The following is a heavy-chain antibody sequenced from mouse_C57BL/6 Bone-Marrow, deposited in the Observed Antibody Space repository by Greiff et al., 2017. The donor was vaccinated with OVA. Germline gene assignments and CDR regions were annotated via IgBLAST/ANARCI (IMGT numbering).Heavy chain of an antibody. V-gene: IGHV1-55*01. J-gene: IGHJ2*01. CDR2: IYPGSGST. Sequence: QVQLQQPGAELVKPGASVKMSCKASGYTFTSYWLTWVKQRPGQGLEWIGDIYPGSGSTNYNEKFKSKATLTVDTSSSTAYMQLSSLTSEDSAVYYCARRPFYSNYDYWGQGTTLTVSS. CDR3: ARRPFYSNYDY. D-gene: IGHD2-5*01. CDR1: GYTFTSYW.